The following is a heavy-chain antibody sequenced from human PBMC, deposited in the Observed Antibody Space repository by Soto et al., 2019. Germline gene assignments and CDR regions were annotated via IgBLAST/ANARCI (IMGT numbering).Heavy chain of an antibody. Sequence: RGESLKISCKGSGYSFTSYWIGWVRQMPGKGLEWMGIIYPGDSDTRYSPSFQGQVTISADKSISTAYLQWSSLKASDTAMYYCARLGQQLVLDYYYYGMDVWGQGTTVTFSS. V-gene: IGHV5-51*01. J-gene: IGHJ6*02. CDR3: ARLGQQLVLDYYYYGMDV. D-gene: IGHD6-13*01. CDR2: IYPGDSDT. CDR1: GYSFTSYW.